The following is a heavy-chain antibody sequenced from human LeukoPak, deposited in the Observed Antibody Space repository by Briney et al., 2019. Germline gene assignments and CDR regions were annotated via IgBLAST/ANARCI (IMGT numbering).Heavy chain of an antibody. D-gene: IGHD3-10*01. Sequence: SETLSLTCTVSGGSISSYYWSWIRQPPGKGLEWIGEINHSGSTNYNPSLKSRLTISLDTSRNQFSLKLNSVTAADTAVYYCAKSNGYGLIDIWGQGTTVTVSS. J-gene: IGHJ3*02. CDR3: AKSNGYGLIDI. CDR1: GGSISSYY. CDR2: INHSGST. V-gene: IGHV4-34*01.